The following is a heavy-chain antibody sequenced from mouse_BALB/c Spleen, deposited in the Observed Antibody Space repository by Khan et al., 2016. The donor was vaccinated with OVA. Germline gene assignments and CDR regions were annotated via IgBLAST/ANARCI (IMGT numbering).Heavy chain of an antibody. CDR3: ARRFLTAYPLDFDSMDY. CDR2: INTNTEEP. CDR1: GYTFTNYG. D-gene: IGHD1-2*01. Sequence: QIQLVQSGPELKKPGETVKISCKASGYTFTNYGLNWVKQAPGKGLKWMGWINTNTEEPTYAEEFKGRFAFSLETAASNAYLTINNHKNKDTASYFCARRFLTAYPLDFDSMDYWGQGTSVT. J-gene: IGHJ4*01. V-gene: IGHV9-3*02.